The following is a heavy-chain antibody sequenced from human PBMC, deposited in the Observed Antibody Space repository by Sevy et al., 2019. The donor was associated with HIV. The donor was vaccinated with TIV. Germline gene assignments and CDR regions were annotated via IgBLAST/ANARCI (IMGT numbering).Heavy chain of an antibody. D-gene: IGHD2-15*01. CDR3: ARDLFSGGNAVYGY. CDR1: GLTFSSYA. V-gene: IGHV3-21*01. Sequence: GGYLRLSCAASGLTFSSYAMNWVCQAPGKGLEWVSSINAISSNIYYADSVKGRFTISRDNAENSLYLQMNSVRAEDTAVYYCARDLFSGGNAVYGYWGQGTLVIVSS. J-gene: IGHJ4*02. CDR2: INAISSNI.